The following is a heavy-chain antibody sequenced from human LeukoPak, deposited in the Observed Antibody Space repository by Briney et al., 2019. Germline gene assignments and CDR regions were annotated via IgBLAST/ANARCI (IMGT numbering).Heavy chain of an antibody. V-gene: IGHV3-7*01. CDR3: ARDGGSYPRGAFDI. J-gene: IGHJ3*02. D-gene: IGHD1-26*01. Sequence: GGSLRLSRAASGFTFSSYWMSWVRQAPGKGLEWVANIKQDGSEKYYVDSVKGRFTISRDNAKNSLYLQMNSLRAEDTAVYYCARDGGSYPRGAFDIWGQGTMVTVSS. CDR1: GFTFSSYW. CDR2: IKQDGSEK.